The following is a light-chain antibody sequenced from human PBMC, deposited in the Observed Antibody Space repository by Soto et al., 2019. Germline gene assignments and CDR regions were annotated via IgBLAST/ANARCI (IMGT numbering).Light chain of an antibody. J-gene: IGKJ5*01. CDR1: QSVSSN. CDR3: QQRSNWPPIT. V-gene: IGKV3-11*01. Sequence: EILLTQSPETLSLSPGERATLSCRASQSVSSNLAWYQHKPGQAPRLLIYDASNRATGIPARFSGSGSGTDFTLTISSLEPEDFAVYYCQQRSNWPPITFGQGTRLEIK. CDR2: DAS.